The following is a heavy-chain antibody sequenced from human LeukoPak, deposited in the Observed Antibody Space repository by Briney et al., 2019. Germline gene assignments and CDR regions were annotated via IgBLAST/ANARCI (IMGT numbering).Heavy chain of an antibody. Sequence: ASVKVSCKTSEHTFINNYIHWVRQAPGQGLEWLGIINPAADTTNYAQNFQGRVTMTGDTATNTLYMELSSLRSDDTAVYYCARVDKSSGLFDYWGQGTLVTVSS. J-gene: IGHJ4*02. CDR1: EHTFINNY. CDR2: INPAADTT. V-gene: IGHV1-46*01. CDR3: ARVDKSSGLFDY. D-gene: IGHD2-2*03.